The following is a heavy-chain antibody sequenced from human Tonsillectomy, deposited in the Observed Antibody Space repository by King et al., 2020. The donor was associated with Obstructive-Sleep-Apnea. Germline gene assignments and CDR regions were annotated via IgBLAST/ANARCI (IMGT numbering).Heavy chain of an antibody. D-gene: IGHD2-2*01. J-gene: IGHJ5*02. CDR3: ASRYVVPAASGGENWFDP. CDR1: GGSFSGYY. V-gene: IGHV4-34*01. Sequence: QVQLQQGGAGLLKPSETLSLTCAVYGGSFSGYYWSWSRQPPGKGLEWIGEINHSGSTNYNPSLESRVTMSVDTSKNQFSLKLSSVTAADTAVYYCASRYVVPAASGGENWFDPWGQGTLVTVSS. CDR2: INHSGST.